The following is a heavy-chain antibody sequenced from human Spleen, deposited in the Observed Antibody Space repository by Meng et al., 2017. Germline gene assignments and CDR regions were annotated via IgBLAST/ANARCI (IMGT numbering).Heavy chain of an antibody. CDR2: LSGSGAST. D-gene: IGHD3-22*01. V-gene: IGHV3-23*01. CDR1: GFTFSSYA. J-gene: IGHJ4*02. CDR3: ARVGDSRGTYLY. Sequence: GESLKISCAASGFTFSSYAMSWVRQAPGKGLEWVSGLSGSGASTYYADSVRGRFTISRDNSKNTLYLQVNSLRAEDTAVYYCARVGDSRGTYLYWGQGALVTVSS.